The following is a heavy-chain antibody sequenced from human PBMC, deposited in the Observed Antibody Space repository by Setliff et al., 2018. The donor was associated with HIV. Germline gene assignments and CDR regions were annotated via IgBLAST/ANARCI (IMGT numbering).Heavy chain of an antibody. CDR2: INYIGTT. Sequence: SETLSLTCTVSGGSISNSNYYWGWIRQPPGRGLEWVGSINYIGTTYYNPSLRSRVTISIDTSKNDFSLKLTSVTAADTAMYYCARLASTRDWYFDLWGRGTLVTVSS. CDR3: ARLASTRDWYFDL. J-gene: IGHJ2*01. CDR1: GGSISNSNYY. V-gene: IGHV4-39*02.